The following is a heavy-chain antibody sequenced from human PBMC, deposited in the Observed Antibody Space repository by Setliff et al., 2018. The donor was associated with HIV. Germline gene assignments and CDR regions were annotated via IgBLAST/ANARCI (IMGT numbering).Heavy chain of an antibody. V-gene: IGHV3-7*01. J-gene: IGHJ4*02. CDR1: GFTFSSAW. D-gene: IGHD2-2*01. Sequence: PGGSLRLSCAASGFTFSSAWMGWVRQAPGKGLEWVANINQDGSAKDYVDSVKGRFTISRDNAKNSLYLQMNSLRAEDTAVYYCVRRAYCSSTTCFDNWGQGTLVTVSS. CDR2: INQDGSAK. CDR3: VRRAYCSSTTCFDN.